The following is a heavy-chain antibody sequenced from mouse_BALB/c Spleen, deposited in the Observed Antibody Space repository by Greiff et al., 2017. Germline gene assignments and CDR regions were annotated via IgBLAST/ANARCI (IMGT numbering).Heavy chain of an antibody. CDR2: ISSGSSTI. CDR1: GFTFSSFG. CDR3: ARDGNYVVGYFDY. V-gene: IGHV5-17*02. D-gene: IGHD2-1*01. J-gene: IGHJ2*01. Sequence: EVKLVESGGGLVQPGGSRKLSCAASGFTFSSFGMHWVRQAPEKGLEWVAYISSGSSTIYYADTVKGRFTISRDNPKNTLFLQMTSLRSEDTAMYYCARDGNYVVGYFDYWGQGTTLTVSS.